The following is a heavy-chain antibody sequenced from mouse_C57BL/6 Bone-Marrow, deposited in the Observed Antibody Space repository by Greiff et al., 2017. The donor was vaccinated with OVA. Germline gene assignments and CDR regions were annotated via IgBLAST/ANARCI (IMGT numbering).Heavy chain of an antibody. Sequence: QVQLQQPGAELVRPGSSVKLSCKASVYTFTSYWMHWVKQRPIQGLEWIGNIDPSDSETHYNQKFKDKATLTVDKSSSTAYMQLSSLTSEDSAVYYCARRNLLQDYFDYWGQGTTLTVSS. D-gene: IGHD2-1*01. CDR1: VYTFTSYW. CDR2: IDPSDSET. CDR3: ARRNLLQDYFDY. V-gene: IGHV1-52*01. J-gene: IGHJ2*01.